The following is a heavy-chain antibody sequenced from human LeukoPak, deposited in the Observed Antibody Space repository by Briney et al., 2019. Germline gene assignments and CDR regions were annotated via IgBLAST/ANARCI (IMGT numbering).Heavy chain of an antibody. CDR3: ARDGAPYYYDSSGYYSSGVDY. CDR1: GYTFTGYY. D-gene: IGHD3-22*01. CDR2: INPNSGGT. Sequence: ASVKVSCKASGYTFTGYYMHWVRQAPGQGLEWMGWINPNSGGTNYAQKFQGRATMTRDTSISTAYMELSRLRSDDTAVYYCARDGAPYYYDSSGYYSSGVDYWGQGTLVTVSS. J-gene: IGHJ4*02. V-gene: IGHV1-2*02.